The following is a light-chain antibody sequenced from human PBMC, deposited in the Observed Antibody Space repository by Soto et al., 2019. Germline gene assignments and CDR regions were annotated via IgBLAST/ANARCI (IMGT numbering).Light chain of an antibody. J-gene: IGLJ2*01. CDR2: DVN. Sequence: QSVLTQPASVSGSPGQSITISCTGTSSDVGGYDYVSWYQQHPGKAPKLMIYDVNNRPSGVANRFSGSKSGNTASLTISGLQAEDEADYYCCSYAGSSTSVFGAGTKVTVL. CDR1: SSDVGGYDY. V-gene: IGLV2-14*01. CDR3: CSYAGSSTSV.